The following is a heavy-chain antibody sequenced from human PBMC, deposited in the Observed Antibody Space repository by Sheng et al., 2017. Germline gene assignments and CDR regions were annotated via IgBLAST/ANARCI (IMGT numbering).Heavy chain of an antibody. CDR1: DYSISSGYY. V-gene: IGHV4-38-2*02. J-gene: IGHJ4*02. CDR2: IYHSGST. D-gene: IGHD5-18*01. CDR3: ARGNTGDY. Sequence: QVQLQESGPGLVKPSETLSLTCSVSDYSISSGYYWGWIRQPPRKGLEWIGSIYHSGSTYYNASLKSRVTISVDTSKNQFSLKLRSVTAADTAVYYCARGNTGDYWGQGTLVTVSS.